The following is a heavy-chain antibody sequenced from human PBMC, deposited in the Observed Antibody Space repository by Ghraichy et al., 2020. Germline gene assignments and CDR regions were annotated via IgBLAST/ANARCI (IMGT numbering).Heavy chain of an antibody. CDR2: ITWNGGST. Sequence: GGSLRLSCAASGFTFDDSTMHWVRQAPGKGLEWVSLITWNGGSTYYGDSVKGRFTSSRDNSKNSLFLQMNSLRTEDTALYYCAAEYYYDSSGSFHYGGQGTLVTVSS. V-gene: IGHV3-43*01. J-gene: IGHJ4*02. CDR1: GFTFDDST. CDR3: AAEYYYDSSGSFHY. D-gene: IGHD3-22*01.